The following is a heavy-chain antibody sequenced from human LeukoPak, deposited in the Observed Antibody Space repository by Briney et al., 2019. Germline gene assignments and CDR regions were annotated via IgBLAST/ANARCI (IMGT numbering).Heavy chain of an antibody. CDR2: INHSGST. Sequence: SETLSLTCAVYGGSFSGYYWSWIRQPPGKGLEWIGEINHSGSTNYNPSLKSRVTISVDTSKNQFSPKLSSVTAADTAVYYCARQRIEMATIRVGAFDIWGQGTMVTVSS. J-gene: IGHJ3*02. CDR3: ARQRIEMATIRVGAFDI. D-gene: IGHD5-24*01. CDR1: GGSFSGYY. V-gene: IGHV4-34*01.